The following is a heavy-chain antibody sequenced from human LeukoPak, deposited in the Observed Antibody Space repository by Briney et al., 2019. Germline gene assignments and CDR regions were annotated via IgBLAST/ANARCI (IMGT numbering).Heavy chain of an antibody. D-gene: IGHD6-19*01. V-gene: IGHV1-69*05. CDR1: GGTFSSYA. J-gene: IGHJ4*02. Sequence: VASVKVSCKASGGTFSSYAISWVRQAPGQGLEWMGGIIPIFGTANYAQKFQGRVTMTRDTSTSTVYMELSSLRSEDTAVYYCARDLYSSGWYRVCSDWGQGTLVTVSS. CDR2: IIPIFGTA. CDR3: ARDLYSSGWYRVCSD.